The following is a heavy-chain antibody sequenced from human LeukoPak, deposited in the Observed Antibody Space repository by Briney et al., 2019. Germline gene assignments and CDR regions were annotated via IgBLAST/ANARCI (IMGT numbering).Heavy chain of an antibody. CDR1: GGSISSSSYY. D-gene: IGHD3-3*01. Sequence: PSETLSLTCTVSGGSISSSSYYWGWIRQPPGKGLEWIGSIYYSGSTYYNPSLKSRVTISVDTSKNQFSLKLSSVTAADTAVYYCARHFRDGITIFGAFDYWGQGTPVTVSS. V-gene: IGHV4-39*01. CDR2: IYYSGST. J-gene: IGHJ4*02. CDR3: ARHFRDGITIFGAFDY.